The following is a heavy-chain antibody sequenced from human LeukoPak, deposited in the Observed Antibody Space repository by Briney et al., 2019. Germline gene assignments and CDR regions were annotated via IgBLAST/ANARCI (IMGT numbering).Heavy chain of an antibody. CDR1: GGTFSSYA. V-gene: IGHV1-69*13. CDR2: IIPIFGTA. CDR3: ARELLVGATFDY. Sequence: SVKVSCKASGGTFSSYAISWVRQAPGQGLEWMGGIIPIFGTANYAQKFQGRVTITADESTSTAYMELSSLRSEDTAVYYCARELLVGATFDYWGQGTLVTVSS. J-gene: IGHJ4*02. D-gene: IGHD1-26*01.